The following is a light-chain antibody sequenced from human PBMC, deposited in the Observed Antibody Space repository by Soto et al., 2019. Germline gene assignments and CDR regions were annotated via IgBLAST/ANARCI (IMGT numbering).Light chain of an antibody. V-gene: IGKV1-33*01. CDR2: DAS. J-gene: IGKJ5*01. CDR1: QDISNY. CDR3: QQYDNLTPRVT. Sequence: DIQMTQSPSSLSASVGDRVTITCQASQDISNYLNWYQQKPGKAPKLLIYDASNLETGVPSRFSGSGSGTDFTFTISSLQPEDIATYYCQQYDNLTPRVTFCQGTRLEIK.